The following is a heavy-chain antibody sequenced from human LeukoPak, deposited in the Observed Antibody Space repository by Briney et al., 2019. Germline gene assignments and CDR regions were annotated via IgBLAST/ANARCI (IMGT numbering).Heavy chain of an antibody. CDR1: GFTFGDYV. V-gene: IGHV3-49*04. D-gene: IGHD6-13*01. CDR3: TRGLTSSWYYVY. CDR2: IRSQAYGGTT. Sequence: GRSLRLSCTTSGFTFGDYVMSWVRQAPGKGLEWVGFIRSQAYGGTTEYAASVKGRFTISRDDSKSIAYLQVDSLKTEDTAVYYCTRGLTSSWYYVYWGQGTLVTVSS. J-gene: IGHJ4*02.